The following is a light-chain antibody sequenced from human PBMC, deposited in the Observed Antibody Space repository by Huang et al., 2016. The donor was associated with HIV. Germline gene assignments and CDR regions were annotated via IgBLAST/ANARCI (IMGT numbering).Light chain of an antibody. CDR1: QSVSIS. J-gene: IGKJ2*01. CDR3: QQRSNWLYT. V-gene: IGKV3-11*01. Sequence: EIVLTQSPATLSLSPGERATLSCRASQSVSISLAWYQQKPGQGPMLLIYDASNRATGIPARFSGSGSGTDFTLTISSLEPEDFVVYDCQQRSNWLYTLGQGTKLEIK. CDR2: DAS.